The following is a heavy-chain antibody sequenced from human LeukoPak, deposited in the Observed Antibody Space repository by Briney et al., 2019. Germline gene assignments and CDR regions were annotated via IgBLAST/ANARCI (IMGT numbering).Heavy chain of an antibody. CDR2: IYYSWST. CDR3: ARHGTYYDFWSGYPNWFDP. D-gene: IGHD3-3*01. V-gene: IGHV4-38-2*01. J-gene: IGHJ5*02. Sequence: SETLSLTCAVSGYSISSGYYWGWIRQPPGKGLEWIGSIYYSWSTYYNPSLKSRVTISVDTSKNQFSLKLSSVTAADTAVYYCARHGTYYDFWSGYPNWFDPWGQGTLVTVSS. CDR1: GYSISSGYY.